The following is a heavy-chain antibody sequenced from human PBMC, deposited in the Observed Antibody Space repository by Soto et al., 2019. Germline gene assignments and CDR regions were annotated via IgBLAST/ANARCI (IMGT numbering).Heavy chain of an antibody. Sequence: SETLSLTCTVSGGSISINYWTWIRHPPGKGLGWIGYVYNSGSTNYNPSLKSRVTISEDTSKSQFSLKVNSMTAADTAVYYCARYRREAVAGYTLDNWGQGILVTVSS. V-gene: IGHV4-59*01. CDR1: GGSISINY. D-gene: IGHD6-13*01. CDR3: ARYRREAVAGYTLDN. CDR2: VYNSGST. J-gene: IGHJ4*02.